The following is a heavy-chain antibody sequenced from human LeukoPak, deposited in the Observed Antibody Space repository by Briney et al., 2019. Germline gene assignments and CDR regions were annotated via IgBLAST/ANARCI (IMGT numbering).Heavy chain of an antibody. CDR3: ARRDDSSGYHKIFDY. D-gene: IGHD3-22*01. Sequence: SQTLSLTCTVSGGSISSGSYYWSWIRQPAGKGLEWIGRIYTSGSTNYNPSLKSRVTISVDTSKNQFSLKLSSVTAADTAVYYCARRDDSSGYHKIFDYWGPGTLVTVSS. CDR1: GGSISSGSYY. V-gene: IGHV4-61*02. J-gene: IGHJ4*02. CDR2: IYTSGST.